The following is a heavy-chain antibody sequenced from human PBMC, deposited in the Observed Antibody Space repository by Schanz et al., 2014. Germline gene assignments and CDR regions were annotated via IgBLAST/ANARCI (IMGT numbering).Heavy chain of an antibody. CDR3: ARDIQYHYDTSGPVGAFDI. D-gene: IGHD3-22*01. V-gene: IGHV1-69*09. J-gene: IGHJ3*02. Sequence: QVQLVQSGAEVEKPGASVTVSCKASGYMYTSHFLHWVRQAPGQGLEWMGKIIPILGMENYAQKFQGRVTITADISTSTAYMDLSSLRSDDTAVYYCARDIQYHYDTSGPVGAFDIWGQGTVVTVSS. CDR1: GYMYTSHF. CDR2: IIPILGME.